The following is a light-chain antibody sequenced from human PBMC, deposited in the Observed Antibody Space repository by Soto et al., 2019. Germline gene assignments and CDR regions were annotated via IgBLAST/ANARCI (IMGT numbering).Light chain of an antibody. J-gene: IGLJ1*01. CDR1: SSDVGGYNY. Sequence: SGSPGQSVAISCTGTSSDVGGYNYVSWYQQHPGKAPKLMIYEVNKRPSGVPDRFSGSKSGNTASLTVSGLQAEDEADYYCSSYAGSSNVFGTGTKVTVL. V-gene: IGLV2-8*01. CDR3: SSYAGSSNV. CDR2: EVN.